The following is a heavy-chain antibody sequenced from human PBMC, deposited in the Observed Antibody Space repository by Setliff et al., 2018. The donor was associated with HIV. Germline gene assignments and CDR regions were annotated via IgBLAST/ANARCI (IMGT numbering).Heavy chain of an antibody. V-gene: IGHV4-59*11. CDR2: IYYSGST. D-gene: IGHD3-3*01. CDR3: TSGPEGVAGGDY. CDR1: GDSISSHY. Sequence: ASETLSLTCTVSGDSISSHYWNWIRQPPGKALEWIGYIYYSGSTNYNPSFKSRVTISVDRSKSQFSLKLSSVTAADTAIYYCTSGPEGVAGGDYWGQGILVTVSS. J-gene: IGHJ4*02.